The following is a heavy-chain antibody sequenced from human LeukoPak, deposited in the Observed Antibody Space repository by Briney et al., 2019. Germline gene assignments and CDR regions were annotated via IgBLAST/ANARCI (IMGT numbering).Heavy chain of an antibody. J-gene: IGHJ4*02. V-gene: IGHV3-23*01. CDR2: ISGSGGST. CDR1: GFTFSSYA. CDR3: ASYGSGSYSLSTD. D-gene: IGHD3-10*01. Sequence: QAGGSLRLSCAASGFTFSSYAMSWVHQAPGKGLEWVSAISGSGGSTYYADSAKGRFTISRDNSKNTLYLQMNSLRAEDTAVYYCASYGSGSYSLSTDWGQGTLVTVSS.